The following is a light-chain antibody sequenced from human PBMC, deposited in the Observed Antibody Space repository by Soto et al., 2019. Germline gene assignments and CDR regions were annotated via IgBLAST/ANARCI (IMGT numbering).Light chain of an antibody. CDR2: DVS. V-gene: IGLV2-14*01. CDR3: CSYTTSGTLI. Sequence: QSALTQPASVSGSPGQSITISCTGTSSDVGGYKYVSWYLQHPGKAPKLMIYDVSNRPSGVSNRFSGSKSGNTASLTISGLQAEDEADYYCCSYTTSGTLIFGGGTKLTVL. CDR1: SSDVGGYKY. J-gene: IGLJ2*01.